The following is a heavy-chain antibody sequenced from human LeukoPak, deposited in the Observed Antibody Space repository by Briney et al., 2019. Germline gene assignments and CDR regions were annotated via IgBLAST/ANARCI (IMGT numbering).Heavy chain of an antibody. CDR2: IYYSGST. J-gene: IGHJ4*02. D-gene: IGHD5-12*01. Sequence: SETLSLTCTVSGGSLSSYYWSWIRQPPGKGLEGIGYIYYSGSTYYNPSLKSRVTISVDTSKNQFSLKLSSVTAADTAVYYCARGYSGYDWIDYWGQGTLVTVSS. CDR1: GGSLSSYY. CDR3: ARGYSGYDWIDY. V-gene: IGHV4-59*01.